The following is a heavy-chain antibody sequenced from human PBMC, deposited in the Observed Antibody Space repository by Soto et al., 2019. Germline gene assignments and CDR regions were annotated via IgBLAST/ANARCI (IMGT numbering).Heavy chain of an antibody. CDR1: GFTVSSNY. CDR3: ARHGYSYGGGYFDY. V-gene: IGHV3-66*04. J-gene: IGHJ4*02. Sequence: EVQLVESGGGLVQPGGSLRLSCAASGFTVSSNYMSWVRQAPGKGLEWVSVIYSGGSAYYADSVKGRVTISRDNSKNRLYLQMNSLRAEDTAVYYCARHGYSYGGGYFDYWGQGTLVTVSS. CDR2: IYSGGSA. D-gene: IGHD5-18*01.